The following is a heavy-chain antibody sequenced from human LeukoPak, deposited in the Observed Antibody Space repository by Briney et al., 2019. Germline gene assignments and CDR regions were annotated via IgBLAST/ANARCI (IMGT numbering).Heavy chain of an antibody. J-gene: IGHJ4*02. V-gene: IGHV4-30-2*01. Sequence: SETLSLTCTVSGGSISSGGYYWSWIRQPPGKGLEWIGYIYHSGSTYYNPSLKSRVTISVDRSKNQFSLKLSSVTAADTAVYYCARAWRENWNHAWGQGTLVTVSS. CDR1: GGSISSGGYY. CDR2: IYHSGST. D-gene: IGHD1-1*01. CDR3: ARAWRENWNHA.